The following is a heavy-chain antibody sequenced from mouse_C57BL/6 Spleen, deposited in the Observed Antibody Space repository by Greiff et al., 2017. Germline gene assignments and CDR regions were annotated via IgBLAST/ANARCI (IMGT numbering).Heavy chain of an antibody. J-gene: IGHJ4*01. CDR2: IWGVGST. CDR1: GFSLTSYG. V-gene: IGHV2-6*01. Sequence: VHLVESGPGLVAPSQSLSITCTVSGFSLTSYGVDWVRQSPGKGLEWLGVIWGVGSTNYNSALKSRLSISKDNSKSQVFLKMNSLQTDDTAMYYCASRGGNGAMDYWGQGTSVTVSS. CDR3: ASRGGNGAMDY.